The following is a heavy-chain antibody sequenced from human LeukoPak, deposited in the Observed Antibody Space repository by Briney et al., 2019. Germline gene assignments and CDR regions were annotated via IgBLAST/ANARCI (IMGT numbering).Heavy chain of an antibody. CDR2: IYYNGNT. CDR3: GRDHWFDP. J-gene: IGHJ5*02. V-gene: IGHV4-59*01. Sequence: NSSETLSLTCTVSGGFITSYYWGWIRQPPGKGLEWIGHIYYNGNTYYNPSLESRVTISVDTSKNQSSLRLSSVTAADTAVYYCGRDHWFDPWGQGTLVTVSS. CDR1: GGFITSYY.